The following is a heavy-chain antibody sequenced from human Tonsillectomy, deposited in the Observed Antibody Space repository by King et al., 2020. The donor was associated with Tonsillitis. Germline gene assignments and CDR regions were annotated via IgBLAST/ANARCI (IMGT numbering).Heavy chain of an antibody. V-gene: IGHV1-69*04. D-gene: IGHD4-11*01. CDR2: IIPILGIA. Sequence: QLVQSGAEVKKPGSSVKVSCKASGGTFSSYAISWVRQAPGQGLEWMGRIIPILGIANYAQKFQGRVTITADISTSTAHMELSSLRSDDTAVYYCARDGYSNYNDYWDQGTLVTVSS. CDR3: ARDGYSNYNDY. CDR1: GGTFSSYA. J-gene: IGHJ4*02.